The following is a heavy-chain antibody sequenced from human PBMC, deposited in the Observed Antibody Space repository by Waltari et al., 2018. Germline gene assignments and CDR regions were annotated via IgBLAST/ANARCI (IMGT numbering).Heavy chain of an antibody. CDR3: TGWMGTVHND. J-gene: IGHJ4*02. CDR2: IKGDGRET. V-gene: IGHV3-7*03. D-gene: IGHD1-1*01. Sequence: EVQLVESGGGLVQPGGSLRLSCIVSGFPFRNYWMSWIRQAPGKGLEWVAHIKGDGRETYYVDSVKGRFTISRDNDKNSLYLQMTSLRAEDTAVYYCTGWMGTVHNDWGQGTLVTVSS. CDR1: GFPFRNYW.